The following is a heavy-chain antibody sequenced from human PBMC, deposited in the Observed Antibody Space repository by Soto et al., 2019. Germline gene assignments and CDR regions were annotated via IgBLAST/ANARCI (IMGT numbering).Heavy chain of an antibody. D-gene: IGHD2-15*01. V-gene: IGHV4-34*01. CDR3: ARDGCSGGSCLPRAFDI. J-gene: IGHJ3*02. Sequence: SETLSLTCAVYGGSFSGYYWSWIRQPPGKGLEWIGEINHSGSTNYNPSLKSRVTISVDTSKNQFSLKLSSVTAADTAVYYCARDGCSGGSCLPRAFDIWGQGTMVTVSS. CDR1: GGSFSGYY. CDR2: INHSGST.